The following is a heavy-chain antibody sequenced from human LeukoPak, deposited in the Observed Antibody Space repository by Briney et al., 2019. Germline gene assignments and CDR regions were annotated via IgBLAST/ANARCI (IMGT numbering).Heavy chain of an antibody. J-gene: IGHJ6*03. Sequence: GGSLRLSCAASGFTFSSYWMHWVRQAPGKGLVWVSRINTDGSSTSYADSVKGRFTISRDNAKNTLYLQMNSLRAEDTAAYYCARDPGCGITAAFKKDSNYYYYMDFGAKGPRSPSP. CDR1: GFTFSSYW. CDR2: INTDGSST. D-gene: IGHD2-21*01. V-gene: IGHV3-74*01. CDR3: ARDPGCGITAAFKKDSNYYYYMD.